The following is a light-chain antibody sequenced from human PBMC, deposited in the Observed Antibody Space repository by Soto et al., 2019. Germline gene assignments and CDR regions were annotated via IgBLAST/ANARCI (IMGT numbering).Light chain of an antibody. V-gene: IGKV1-5*03. CDR2: KAS. Sequence: DIQMTQSPSTLSASVGDRVTITCRAGQSISSWLAWYQQKPGKAPKLLIYKASSLESGVPSRFSGSGSGTEFTLTISSLQPDDSATYYCQQYNSYSVTFGGGTKVEI. CDR3: QQYNSYSVT. J-gene: IGKJ4*01. CDR1: QSISSW.